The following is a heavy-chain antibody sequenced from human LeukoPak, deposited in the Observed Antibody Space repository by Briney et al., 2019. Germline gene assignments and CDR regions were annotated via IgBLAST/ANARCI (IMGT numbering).Heavy chain of an antibody. CDR1: GFTFSSYA. V-gene: IGHV3-30-3*01. Sequence: PGGSLRLSCAASGFTFSSYAMHWVRQAPGKGLEWVAVISYDGSNKYYADSVKGRFTISRDNSKNTLYLQMNSLRAEDTAVYYCAGDEFIAAAGTNYYYMDVWGKGTTVTVSS. D-gene: IGHD6-13*01. CDR3: AGDEFIAAAGTNYYYMDV. J-gene: IGHJ6*03. CDR2: ISYDGSNK.